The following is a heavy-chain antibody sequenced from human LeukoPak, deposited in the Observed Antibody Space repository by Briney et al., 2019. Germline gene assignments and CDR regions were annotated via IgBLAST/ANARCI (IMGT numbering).Heavy chain of an antibody. Sequence: ASVKVSCKASGYTFSDYYIHWVRQAPGQRLEWMGWISPKSGGTNYAQNFQGRVTMTRDTSINTAYMELSRLRPDDTAVYYCARHNYDFDFDSWGQGALVTVSS. J-gene: IGHJ4*02. CDR1: GYTFSDYY. V-gene: IGHV1-2*02. CDR2: ISPKSGGT. CDR3: ARHNYDFDFDS. D-gene: IGHD3-3*01.